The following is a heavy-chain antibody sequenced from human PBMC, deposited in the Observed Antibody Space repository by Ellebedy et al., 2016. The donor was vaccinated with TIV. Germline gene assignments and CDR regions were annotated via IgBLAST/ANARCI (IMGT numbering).Heavy chain of an antibody. CDR3: ARPWIQLWFDPFDP. V-gene: IGHV3-7*01. Sequence: GESLKISXAASGFYFGDYWMSWVRQAPGKGLEWVANIKKDGREKNYVDSVRGRFTISRDNAKNSLYLQMSSLRAEDTAVYYCARPWIQLWFDPFDPWGQGTLVTVSS. CDR1: GFYFGDYW. D-gene: IGHD5-18*01. CDR2: IKKDGREK. J-gene: IGHJ5*02.